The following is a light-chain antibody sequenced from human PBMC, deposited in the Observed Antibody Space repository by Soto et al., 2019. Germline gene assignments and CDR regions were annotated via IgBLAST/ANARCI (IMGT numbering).Light chain of an antibody. J-gene: IGLJ3*02. Sequence: QPVLTQPPSVSGAPGQRVTISCTGGSSNIGANYAVHWYQQLPGTAPKLLIYGNSNRPSGVPDRFSGSKSGTSASLAITGLQAEDEGNYYCQSYDSSLTSWVFGGGTKLTVL. CDR2: GNS. CDR1: SSNIGANYA. CDR3: QSYDSSLTSWV. V-gene: IGLV1-40*01.